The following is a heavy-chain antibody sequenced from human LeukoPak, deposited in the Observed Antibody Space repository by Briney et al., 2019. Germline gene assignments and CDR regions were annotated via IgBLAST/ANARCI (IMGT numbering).Heavy chain of an antibody. CDR1: GGSISSYY. V-gene: IGHV4-59*12. Sequence: PSETLSLTCTVSGGSISSYYWSWIRQPPGKGLEWIGYIYYSGSTNYSPSLKSRVTMSVDTSKNQFSLKLSSVTAADTAVYYCARDQSRVAAAGTPYYYYYMDVWGKGTTVTVSS. CDR2: IYYSGST. J-gene: IGHJ6*03. D-gene: IGHD6-13*01. CDR3: ARDQSRVAAAGTPYYYYYMDV.